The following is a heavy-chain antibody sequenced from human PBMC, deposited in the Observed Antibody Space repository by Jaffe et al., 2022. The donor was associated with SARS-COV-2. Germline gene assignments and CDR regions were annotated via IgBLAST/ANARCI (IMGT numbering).Heavy chain of an antibody. J-gene: IGHJ5*02. Sequence: QVQLQESGPGLVKPSQTLSLTCTVSGGSISSGSYYWSWIRQPAGKGLEWIGRIYTSGSTNYNPSLKSRVTISVDTSKNQFSLKLSSVTAADTAVYYCARGGAGSSSWYMSNWFDPWGQGTLVTVSS. CDR2: IYTSGST. V-gene: IGHV4-61*02. CDR3: ARGGAGSSSWYMSNWFDP. CDR1: GGSISSGSYY. D-gene: IGHD6-13*01.